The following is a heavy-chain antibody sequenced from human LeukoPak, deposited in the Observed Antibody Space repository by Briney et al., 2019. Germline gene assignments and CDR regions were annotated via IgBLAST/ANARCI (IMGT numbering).Heavy chain of an antibody. CDR1: GYRFTSYY. J-gene: IGHJ4*02. Sequence: ASVKVSCTASGYRFTSYYISWVRQAPGQGLEWVGWISSYNGKTNYGKNVQGRVTMTTDTSTSTAYMELGSLRSDDTAIYYCARNYDSSKDGNDYWGQGTLVTVSS. V-gene: IGHV1-18*01. CDR2: ISSYNGKT. CDR3: ARNYDSSKDGNDY. D-gene: IGHD3-22*01.